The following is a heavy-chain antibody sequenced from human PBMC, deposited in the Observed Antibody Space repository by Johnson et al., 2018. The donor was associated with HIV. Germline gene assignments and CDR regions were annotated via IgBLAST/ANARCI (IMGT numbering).Heavy chain of an antibody. CDR1: GFTFSDHY. CDR3: TRLPSGYSRDGWGGYYGSVTLNSFDM. J-gene: IGHJ3*02. D-gene: IGHD3-10*01. V-gene: IGHV3-72*01. CDR2: TRNKANSYTT. Sequence: EVQLVESGGALVQPGGSLRLSCAASGFTFSDHYMDWVRQAPGKGLEWVGRTRNKANSYTTEYAASVKGRFTISRDDSKNSLYLQMNGLRAEDTAVYYCTRLPSGYSRDGWGGYYGSVTLNSFDMWGQGTMLTGSS.